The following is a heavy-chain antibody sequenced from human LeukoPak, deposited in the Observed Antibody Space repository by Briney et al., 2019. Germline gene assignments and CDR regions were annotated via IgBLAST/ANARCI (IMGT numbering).Heavy chain of an antibody. CDR2: INPNSGGT. J-gene: IGHJ6*03. Sequence: GASVKVSCKASGYTFTGHYMHWVRQAPGQGLEWMGWINPNSGGTNYAQKFQGRVTMTRDTSISTAYMELSRLRSDDTAVYYCAREGGSSSGDYYYYYYMDVWGKGTTVTVSS. V-gene: IGHV1-2*02. CDR1: GYTFTGHY. D-gene: IGHD6-13*01. CDR3: AREGGSSSGDYYYYYYMDV.